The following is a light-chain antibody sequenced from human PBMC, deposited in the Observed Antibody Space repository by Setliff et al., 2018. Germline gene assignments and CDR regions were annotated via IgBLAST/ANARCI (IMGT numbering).Light chain of an antibody. CDR2: EVS. V-gene: IGLV2-14*01. CDR3: SSYTSLSTRV. Sequence: ALTQPPSASGSPGQSVTVSCTGTSSDVGFYNYVSWYQRHPGKAPKLIIFEVSNRPSGIPNRFSGSKSGNTASLSISGLQAEDEADYYCSSYTSLSTRVFGTGTKGTVL. J-gene: IGLJ1*01. CDR1: SSDVGFYNY.